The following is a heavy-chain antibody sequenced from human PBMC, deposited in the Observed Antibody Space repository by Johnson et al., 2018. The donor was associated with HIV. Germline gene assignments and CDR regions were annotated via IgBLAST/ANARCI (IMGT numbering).Heavy chain of an antibody. V-gene: IGHV3-11*04. D-gene: IGHD3-10*01. Sequence: VQLLESGGGVVRPGGSLRLSCAASGFTFDDYGMSWIRQAPGKGLDWVSSISSSGRTKYDADSVKGRFTISRDNAKNSVYLQMNSLRAEDTAVYYCARDGVVRGVRYAFDLWGQGTMVSVSS. J-gene: IGHJ3*01. CDR2: ISSSGRTK. CDR3: ARDGVVRGVRYAFDL. CDR1: GFTFDDYG.